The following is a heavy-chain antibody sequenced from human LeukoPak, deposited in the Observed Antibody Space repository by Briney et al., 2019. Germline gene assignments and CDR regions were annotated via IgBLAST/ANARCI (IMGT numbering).Heavy chain of an antibody. CDR1: GFTFSDYY. J-gene: IGHJ6*02. Sequence: GGSLRLSCAAAGFTFSDYYMSWSRQAPGKGLEWGSYISSSGSTIYYADSVKGRFTISRDNAKNSLYLQMNSLRAEDAAVYYCAREGDGDYGPYYYYGMDVWGQGTTVTVSS. D-gene: IGHD4-17*01. CDR2: ISSSGSTI. V-gene: IGHV3-11*01. CDR3: AREGDGDYGPYYYYGMDV.